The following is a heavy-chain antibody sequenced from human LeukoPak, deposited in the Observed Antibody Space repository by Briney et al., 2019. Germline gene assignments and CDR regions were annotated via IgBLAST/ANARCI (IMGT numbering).Heavy chain of an antibody. CDR3: AKDVYPVLRYFDWLGY. J-gene: IGHJ4*02. Sequence: GGSLRLSCAASGFTFSSYWMSWVRQAPGKGLEWVAVISYDGSNKYYADSVKGRLTISRDNSKNTLYLQMNSLRAEDTAVYYCAKDVYPVLRYFDWLGYWGQGTLVTVSS. V-gene: IGHV3-30*18. CDR2: ISYDGSNK. D-gene: IGHD3-9*01. CDR1: GFTFSSYW.